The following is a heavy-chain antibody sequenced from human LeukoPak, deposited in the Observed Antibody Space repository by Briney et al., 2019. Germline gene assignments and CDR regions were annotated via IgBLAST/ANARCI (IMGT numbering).Heavy chain of an antibody. Sequence: GESLKISCKGSGYSVTNNWIGWVRQMPGRGLEWMGIIYPDDSDTRYSPSFQGQVTISADKSISTAYLQWSSLKASDTAMYYCARHRTTDYYYGMDVWGQGTTVTVSS. J-gene: IGHJ6*02. CDR1: GYSVTNNW. D-gene: IGHD1-1*01. CDR3: ARHRTTDYYYGMDV. V-gene: IGHV5-51*01. CDR2: IYPDDSDT.